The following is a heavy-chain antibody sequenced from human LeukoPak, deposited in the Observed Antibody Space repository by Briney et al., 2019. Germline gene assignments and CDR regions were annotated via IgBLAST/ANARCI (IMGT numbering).Heavy chain of an antibody. Sequence: SGTLSLTCTVSGGSISSSSYYWGWIRQPPGKGLEWIGYIYYSGSTNYNPSLKSRATISVDTSKNQFSLKLSSVAAADTAVYYCARSGYSYGADASDIWGQGTMVAVSS. J-gene: IGHJ3*02. D-gene: IGHD5-18*01. CDR3: ARSGYSYGADASDI. CDR1: GGSISSSSYY. V-gene: IGHV4-61*05. CDR2: IYYSGST.